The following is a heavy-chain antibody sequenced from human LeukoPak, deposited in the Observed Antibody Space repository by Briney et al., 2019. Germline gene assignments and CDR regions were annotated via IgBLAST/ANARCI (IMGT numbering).Heavy chain of an antibody. V-gene: IGHV4-30-2*01. J-gene: IGHJ6*02. Sequence: PSETLSLTCTVSGGSISSGGYYWSWIRQPRGKGLEWIGYIYHSGSTYYNPSLKSRVTISVDRSKNQFSLKLSSVTAADTAVYYCARGSYDSSGYALDGMDVWGQGTTVTVSS. CDR2: IYHSGST. D-gene: IGHD3-22*01. CDR3: ARGSYDSSGYALDGMDV. CDR1: GGSISSGGYY.